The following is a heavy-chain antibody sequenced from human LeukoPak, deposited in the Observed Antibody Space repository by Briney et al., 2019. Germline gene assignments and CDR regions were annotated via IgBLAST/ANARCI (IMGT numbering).Heavy chain of an antibody. V-gene: IGHV3-23*01. CDR1: GFTFSSYV. J-gene: IGHJ4*02. CDR3: ARRDDYGYYVVY. D-gene: IGHD4-17*01. CDR2: ISVSGVGT. Sequence: QPGGSLRLSCAASGFTFSSYVMSWVRKAPGKGLEWVSSISVSGVGTYYADSVKGRFTISRDNSRNTLDLQMNSLRAEDTAVYYCARRDDYGYYVVYWGQGILVTVSS.